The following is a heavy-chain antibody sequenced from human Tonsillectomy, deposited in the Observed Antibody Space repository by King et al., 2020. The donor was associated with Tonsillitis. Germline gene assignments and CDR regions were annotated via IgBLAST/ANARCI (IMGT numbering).Heavy chain of an antibody. V-gene: IGHV4-61*02. CDR1: DASISGGSYY. CDR3: ARSGYSRGYQDF. J-gene: IGHJ4*02. Sequence: VQLQESGPGLVKPSQTLSLTCTVSDASISGGSYYWSWIRQPAGKGLEWIGRIYTSGNTNYNPSFKSRVTISIDTSKTQFSLMLSSVTVADTAVYYYARSGYSRGYQDFWGQGTLVTVSS. CDR2: IYTSGNT. D-gene: IGHD6-19*01.